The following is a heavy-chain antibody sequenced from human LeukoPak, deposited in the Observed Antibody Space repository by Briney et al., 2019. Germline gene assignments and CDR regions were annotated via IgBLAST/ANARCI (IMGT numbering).Heavy chain of an antibody. D-gene: IGHD1-26*01. CDR3: ARDMLELQFFDH. V-gene: IGHV1-69*06. J-gene: IGHJ4*02. CDR2: IIPLFGSA. CDR1: GYTFTDYY. Sequence: SVKVSCKASGYTFTDYYIHWVRQAPGQGLEWMGGIIPLFGSAKYAQRFQDRVTITADKSTTTVYMELRSLRSEDTAIYFCARDMLELQFFDHWGQGILVTVSS.